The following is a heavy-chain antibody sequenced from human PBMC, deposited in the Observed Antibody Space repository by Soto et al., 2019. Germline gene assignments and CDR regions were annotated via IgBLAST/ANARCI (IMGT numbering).Heavy chain of an antibody. CDR1: GGSISSYY. CDR3: ARSSGYYNPIDY. V-gene: IGHV4-59*01. Sequence: PSETLSLTCTVSGGSISSYYWSWIRQPPGKGLEWIGYIYYSGSTNYNPSLKSRVTISVDTSKNQFSLKLSSVTAADTAVYYCARSSGYYNPIDYWGPGTLVTVSS. J-gene: IGHJ4*02. CDR2: IYYSGST. D-gene: IGHD3-3*01.